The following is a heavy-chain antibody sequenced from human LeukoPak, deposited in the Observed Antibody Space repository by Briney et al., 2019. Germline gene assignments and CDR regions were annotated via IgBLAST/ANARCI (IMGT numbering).Heavy chain of an antibody. J-gene: IGHJ5*02. Sequence: ASVKVSCKASGYTFTSYAMNWVRQAPGQGLEWMGWINTNTGNPTYAQGFTGRFVFSLDTPVSTAYLQISSLKAEDTAVYYCARARGRRSYLNLNWFDPWGQGTLVTVSS. CDR3: ARARGRRSYLNLNWFDP. D-gene: IGHD1-26*01. V-gene: IGHV7-4-1*02. CDR1: GYTFTSYA. CDR2: INTNTGNP.